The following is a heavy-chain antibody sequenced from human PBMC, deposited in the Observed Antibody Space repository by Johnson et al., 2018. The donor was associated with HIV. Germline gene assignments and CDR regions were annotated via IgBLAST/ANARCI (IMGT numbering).Heavy chain of an antibody. D-gene: IGHD3-22*01. V-gene: IGHV3-30*03. CDR3: TTTGTWYYDSSGYSTSDAFDI. CDR1: GFTVSSNY. CDR2: ISYDGSNK. J-gene: IGHJ3*02. Sequence: VQLVESGGGLVQPGGSLRLSCAASGFTVSSNYMSWVRQAPGKGLEWVAVISYDGSNKYYADSVKGRFTISRDNSKNTLYLKMNSLRAEDTAVYYSTTTGTWYYDSSGYSTSDAFDIWGQGTMVTVSS.